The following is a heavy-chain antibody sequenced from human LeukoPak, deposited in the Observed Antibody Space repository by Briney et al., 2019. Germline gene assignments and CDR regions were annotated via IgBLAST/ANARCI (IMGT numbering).Heavy chain of an antibody. CDR3: ARPARGPYYYYMDV. V-gene: IGHV1-2*02. J-gene: IGHJ6*03. CDR2: INPNSGGT. D-gene: IGHD3-10*01. Sequence: ASVKVSCKASGYTFTGYYMHWARQAPGQGLEWMGWINPNSGGTSYAQNFQGRVTMTRDTSISTAYMELSSLRSDDTAVYYCARPARGPYYYYMDVWGKGTTVTISS. CDR1: GYTFTGYY.